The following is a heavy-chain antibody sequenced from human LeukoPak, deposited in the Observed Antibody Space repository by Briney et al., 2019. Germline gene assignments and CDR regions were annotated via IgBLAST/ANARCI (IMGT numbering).Heavy chain of an antibody. V-gene: IGHV3-66*01. Sequence: PGGSLRLSCAASGFTVSSNYMSWVRQAPGKGLEWVSVIYSGGSTYYADSVKGRFTISRDNSKNTLYLQMNSLRAEDTAVYYCARDRCSGSSCDSGHYGMDVWGQGTTVTVSS. D-gene: IGHD2-15*01. J-gene: IGHJ6*02. CDR1: GFTVSSNY. CDR3: ARDRCSGSSCDSGHYGMDV. CDR2: IYSGGST.